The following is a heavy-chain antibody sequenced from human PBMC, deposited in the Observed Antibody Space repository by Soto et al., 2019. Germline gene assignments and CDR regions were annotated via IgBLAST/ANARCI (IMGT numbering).Heavy chain of an antibody. J-gene: IGHJ6*03. V-gene: IGHV3-9*01. CDR2: ISWNSGSI. D-gene: IGHD3-3*01. CDR3: AKDILVGFTIFGVVAREELYYYYMDV. Sequence: EVQLVESGGGLVQPGRSLRLSCAASGFTFDDYAMHWVRQAPGKGLEWVSGISWNSGSIGNADSVKGRFTISRDNAKNSLYLQMNSLRAEDTALYYCAKDILVGFTIFGVVAREELYYYYMDVWGKGTTDTVSS. CDR1: GFTFDDYA.